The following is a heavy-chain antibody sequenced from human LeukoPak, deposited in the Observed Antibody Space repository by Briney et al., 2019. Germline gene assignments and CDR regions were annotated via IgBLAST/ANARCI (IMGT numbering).Heavy chain of an antibody. CDR2: ISYDGSNK. J-gene: IGHJ4*02. CDR3: ARDEAPDHSIRYYGSGSSLGY. V-gene: IGHV3-30*03. D-gene: IGHD3-10*01. CDR1: GFTFSSYG. Sequence: PGRSLRLSCAASGFTFSSYGMHWVRQAPGKGLEWVAVISYDGSNKYYADSVKGRFTISRDNSKNTLYLQMNSLRAEDTAVYYCARDEAPDHSIRYYGSGSSLGYWGQGTLVTVSS.